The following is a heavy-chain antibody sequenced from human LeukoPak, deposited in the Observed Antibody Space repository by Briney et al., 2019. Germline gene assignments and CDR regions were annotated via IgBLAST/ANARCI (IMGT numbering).Heavy chain of an antibody. J-gene: IGHJ6*03. CDR2: TYYRSRWYI. CDR3: ARGVTYSYYYMDV. D-gene: IGHD3-10*01. Sequence: SQTLSLTCAISGDSVSSNSAAWIWTRQSPSRGLEWLGWTYYRSRWYIDYAVSVKSRITINPDTSKNQFSLQLNSVTPEDTAVYYCARGVTYSYYYMDVWGKGSTVTISS. V-gene: IGHV6-1*01. CDR1: GDSVSSNSAA.